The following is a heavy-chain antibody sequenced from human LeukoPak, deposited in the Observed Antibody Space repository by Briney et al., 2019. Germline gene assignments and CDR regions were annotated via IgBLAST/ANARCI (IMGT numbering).Heavy chain of an antibody. Sequence: ASVKVSCKASGYTFTSYGISWVRQAPGQGLEWMGWISAYNGNTNYAQKLQGRVTMTTDTSTSTAYMELRSLRSDDTAVYYCARDKEIVVVPAAPFAYWGQGTLVTVSS. CDR3: ARDKEIVVVPAAPFAY. CDR2: ISAYNGNT. J-gene: IGHJ4*02. V-gene: IGHV1-18*01. CDR1: GYTFTSYG. D-gene: IGHD2-2*01.